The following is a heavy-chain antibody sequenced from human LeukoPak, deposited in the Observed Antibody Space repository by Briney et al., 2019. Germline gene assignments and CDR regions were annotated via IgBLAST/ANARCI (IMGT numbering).Heavy chain of an antibody. V-gene: IGHV4-61*02. Sequence: PSQTLSLTCTVSGGSISSGSYYWSWIRQPAGKGLEWIGRIYTSGSTNYNPSLKSRVTISVDTSKNQFSLKLSSVTAADTAVYYCARVLIVGSRGDYAFDIWGQGTMVTVSS. CDR1: GGSISSGSYY. J-gene: IGHJ3*02. D-gene: IGHD1-26*01. CDR3: ARVLIVGSRGDYAFDI. CDR2: IYTSGST.